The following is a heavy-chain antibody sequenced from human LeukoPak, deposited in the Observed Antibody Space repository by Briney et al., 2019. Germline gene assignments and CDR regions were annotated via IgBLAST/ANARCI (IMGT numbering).Heavy chain of an antibody. Sequence: PGGSLRLSCAASGFTVSSNYMSWVRQAPGKGLEWVSVIYSGGSTYYADSVKGRFTISRDNSKNTLYLQMNSLRAEDTAVYYCARDPRRSSMSCYRSSFYGMDVWGQGTTVTVSS. J-gene: IGHJ6*02. V-gene: IGHV3-66*01. CDR3: ARDPRRSSMSCYRSSFYGMDV. CDR2: IYSGGST. CDR1: GFTVSSNY. D-gene: IGHD2-2*01.